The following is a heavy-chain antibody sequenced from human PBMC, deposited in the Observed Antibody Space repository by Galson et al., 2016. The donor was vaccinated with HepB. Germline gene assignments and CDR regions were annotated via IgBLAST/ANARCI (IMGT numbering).Heavy chain of an antibody. Sequence: QSGAEVKKPGESLKISCKGSGYSFPSYWIGWVRQMPGKGLEWMGVIYPADSDTRYSPSFQGQVTISADKSITTAYLQWSSLKASDTAMYYCVRHGDFDTEMKGEIHGDSWGRGTRVTVSS. D-gene: IGHD3-16*01. CDR2: IYPADSDT. V-gene: IGHV5-51*01. J-gene: IGHJ4*02. CDR3: VRHGDFDTEMKGEIHGDS. CDR1: GYSFPSYW.